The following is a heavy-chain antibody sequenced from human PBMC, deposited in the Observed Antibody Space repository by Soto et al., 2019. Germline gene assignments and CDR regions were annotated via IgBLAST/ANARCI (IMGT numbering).Heavy chain of an antibody. CDR1: GYTFTSHG. CDR3: ARDPSTSRFDY. V-gene: IGHV1-18*01. Sequence: VSVKVSCKASGYTFTSHGVSWLRQAPGQGLEWLGWISTYSGIRNYARKFQDRVTMGSDTSTSTVYMELRSLTSNDTAMYYCARDPSTSRFDYWGQGTLVTVSS. CDR2: ISTYSGIR. J-gene: IGHJ4*02. D-gene: IGHD2-2*01.